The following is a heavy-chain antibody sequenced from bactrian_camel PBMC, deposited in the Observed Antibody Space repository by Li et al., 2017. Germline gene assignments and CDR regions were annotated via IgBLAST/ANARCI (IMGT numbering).Heavy chain of an antibody. J-gene: IGHJ4*01. D-gene: IGHD3*01. V-gene: IGHV3S28*01. CDR3: AAGPESFQGSQEDCDGDCPVCDEFDS. Sequence: QLVESGGGSVESGGSLTLSCDASTYTGTQNYLAWFRQAPGKEREGVALFRPGAGTIDFADSVKGRFTVSRDNAKNTMYLQMNSLKPEDTAIYYCAAGPESFQGSQEDCDGDCPVCDEFDSWGQGTQVTVS. CDR1: TYTGTQNY. CDR2: FRPGAGTI.